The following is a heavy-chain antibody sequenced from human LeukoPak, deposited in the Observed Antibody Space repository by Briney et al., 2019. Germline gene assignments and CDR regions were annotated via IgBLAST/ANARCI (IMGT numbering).Heavy chain of an antibody. CDR3: ARGVISSVDY. CDR1: GGPFSGYY. J-gene: IGHJ4*02. CDR2: INHSGST. V-gene: IGHV4-34*01. D-gene: IGHD3-10*01. Sequence: PSETLSLTCAVYGGPFSGYYWSWIRQPPGKGLEWIGEINHSGSTNYNPSLKSRVTISVDTSKNQFSLKLSSVTAADTAVYYCARGVISSVDYWGQGTLVTVAS.